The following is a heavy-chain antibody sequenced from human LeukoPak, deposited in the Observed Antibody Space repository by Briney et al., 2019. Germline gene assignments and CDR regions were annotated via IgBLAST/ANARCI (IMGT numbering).Heavy chain of an antibody. J-gene: IGHJ6*03. CDR1: GDSISSSSYY. Sequence: SETLSLTCSVSGDSISSSSYYWGWIRQPPGTGLEWIGSIYYSGSTYYNPSLKSRVTISVDTSKNQFSLKLSSVTAADTAVYYCARVYGSGSYYNGYYYYMDVWGKGTTVTISS. CDR2: IYYSGST. D-gene: IGHD3-10*01. V-gene: IGHV4-39*01. CDR3: ARVYGSGSYYNGYYYYMDV.